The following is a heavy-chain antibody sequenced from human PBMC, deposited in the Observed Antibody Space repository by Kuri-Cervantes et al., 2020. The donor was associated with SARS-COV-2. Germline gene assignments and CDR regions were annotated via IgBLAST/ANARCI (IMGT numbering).Heavy chain of an antibody. Sequence: SQTLSLTCAVYGGSFIGYYWSWIRQPPGKGLEWVGEINHSGSTNYNPSLQSRVTISVYTSKNQFSLKLSSVTAADTAVYCCARARPDFWSGYYPAYFDYWGQGTLVTVSS. CDR3: ARARPDFWSGYYPAYFDY. V-gene: IGHV4-34*01. J-gene: IGHJ4*02. CDR2: INHSGST. D-gene: IGHD3-3*01. CDR1: GGSFIGYY.